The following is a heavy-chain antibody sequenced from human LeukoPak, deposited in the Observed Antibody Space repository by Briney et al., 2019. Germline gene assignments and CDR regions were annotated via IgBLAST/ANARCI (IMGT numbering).Heavy chain of an antibody. V-gene: IGHV3-11*04. CDR2: ISSSGSTI. Sequence: NAGGSLRLSCAASGFTFSDYYMSWIRQAPGKGLEWVPYISSSGSTIYYADSVKGRFTISRDNAKNSLYLQMNSLRAEDTAVYYCVREARESGGFDYWGQGTLVTVSS. CDR3: VREARESGGFDY. J-gene: IGHJ4*02. CDR1: GFTFSDYY. D-gene: IGHD2-15*01.